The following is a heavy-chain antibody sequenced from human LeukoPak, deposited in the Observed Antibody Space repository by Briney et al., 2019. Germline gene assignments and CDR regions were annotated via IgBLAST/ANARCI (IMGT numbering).Heavy chain of an antibody. Sequence: ASVKVSCKASGYTFTSYGISWVRQAPGQGLEWMGWISAYNGNTNYAQKLQGRVTMTTDTSTSTAYMELRSLRSDDTAVYYCARVPRGCSSTSCYTSGAFDIWGQGTMVTVSS. CDR1: GYTFTSYG. D-gene: IGHD2-2*02. CDR3: ARVPRGCSSTSCYTSGAFDI. CDR2: ISAYNGNT. V-gene: IGHV1-18*01. J-gene: IGHJ3*02.